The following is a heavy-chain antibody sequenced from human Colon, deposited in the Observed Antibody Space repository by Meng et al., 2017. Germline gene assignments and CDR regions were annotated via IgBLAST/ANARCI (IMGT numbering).Heavy chain of an antibody. CDR1: GFTFSDYE. J-gene: IGHJ5*02. V-gene: IGHV3-48*03. CDR2: IRDSDAPI. CDR3: ARKKPGAVYFDP. Sequence: GESMKISWAASGFTFSDYEMNWIRQAPGEGLEWVAYIRDSDAPIYYADSVRGRFTISRDNAQNSVHMQMSGLRAEDTALYYCARKKPGAVYFDPWGQGTLVTVSS. D-gene: IGHD5/OR15-5a*01.